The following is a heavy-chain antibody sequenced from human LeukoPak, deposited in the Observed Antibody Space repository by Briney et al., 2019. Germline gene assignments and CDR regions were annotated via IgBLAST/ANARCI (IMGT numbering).Heavy chain of an antibody. V-gene: IGHV3-30*02. D-gene: IGHD6-13*01. Sequence: GGSLRLSCAASGFIFSGYGMHWVRQAPGKGLQWVTFIRYEGSNKYYADSVKGRFTISRDNSKNTLYLQMNSLRVEDTAVYYCAKESDVSAAGIDYWGQGTLVTVSS. J-gene: IGHJ4*02. CDR3: AKESDVSAAGIDY. CDR1: GFIFSGYG. CDR2: IRYEGSNK.